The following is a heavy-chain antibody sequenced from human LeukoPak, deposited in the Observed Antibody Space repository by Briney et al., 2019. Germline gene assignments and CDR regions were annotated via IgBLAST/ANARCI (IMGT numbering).Heavy chain of an antibody. CDR1: SGSLSGYY. CDR2: IYHSGST. D-gene: IGHD3-22*01. V-gene: IGHV4-38-2*01. CDR3: ASLVDSSGYYGLPYYMDV. J-gene: IGHJ6*03. Sequence: SETLSLTCAVYSGSLSGYYWGWIRQPPGKGLEWIGSIYHSGSTYYNPSLKSRVTISVDTSKNQFSLKLSSVTAADTAVYYCASLVDSSGYYGLPYYMDVWGKGTTVTVSS.